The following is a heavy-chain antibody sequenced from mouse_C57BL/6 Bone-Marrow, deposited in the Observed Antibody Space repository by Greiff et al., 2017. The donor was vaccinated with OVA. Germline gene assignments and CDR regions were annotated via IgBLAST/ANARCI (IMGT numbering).Heavy chain of an antibody. V-gene: IGHV7-3*01. D-gene: IGHD1-1*01. CDR2: IRNKANGYTT. Sequence: EVKLQESGGGLVQPGGSLSLSCAASGFTFTDYYMSWVRQPPGKALEWLGFIRNKANGYTTEYSASVKGRFTISRDNSQSILYLQMNALRAEDSATYYCARSPITTVVAHWYFDVWGTGTTVTVSS. CDR1: GFTFTDYY. J-gene: IGHJ1*03. CDR3: ARSPITTVVAHWYFDV.